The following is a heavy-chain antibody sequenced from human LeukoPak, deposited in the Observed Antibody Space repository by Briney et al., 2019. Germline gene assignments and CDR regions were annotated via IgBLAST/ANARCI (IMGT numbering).Heavy chain of an antibody. D-gene: IGHD5-12*01. CDR2: IYYSGYT. Sequence: PSETLSLTCAVYGGSFSGYYWSWIRQPPGKGLEWTGHIYYSGYTYYNPFLKSRILMSVDTSENQFSLKLRSVTAADTAIYYCARDRDGYDWLDSWGPGTLVTASS. CDR1: GGSFSGYY. J-gene: IGHJ5*01. V-gene: IGHV4-34*09. CDR3: ARDRDGYDWLDS.